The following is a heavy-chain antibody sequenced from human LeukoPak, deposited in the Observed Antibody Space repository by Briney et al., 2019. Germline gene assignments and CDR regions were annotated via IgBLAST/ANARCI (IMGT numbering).Heavy chain of an antibody. CDR2: IYYSGST. CDR1: GGSISSYY. J-gene: IGHJ4*02. D-gene: IGHD5-24*01. Sequence: SETLSLTCTVSGGSISSYYWSWIRQPPGKGLEWIGYIYYSGSTNYNPSLKSRVTISVDTSRNQFSLKLSSVTAADTAVYYCARHEGRTGYNPFDYWGQGTLVTVSS. CDR3: ARHEGRTGYNPFDY. V-gene: IGHV4-59*08.